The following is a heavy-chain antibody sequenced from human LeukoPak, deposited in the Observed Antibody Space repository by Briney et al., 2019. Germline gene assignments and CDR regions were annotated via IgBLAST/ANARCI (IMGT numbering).Heavy chain of an antibody. Sequence: GGSLRLSCAASGFPFSDYYMSWIRQAPGKGLEWVSYISSSGSTIYYADSVKGRFTISRDNAKNSLYLEMNSLRVEDTAVYYCASEERYYYDSSGYPTLDYWGQGTLVTVSS. D-gene: IGHD3-22*01. CDR1: GFPFSDYY. J-gene: IGHJ4*02. V-gene: IGHV3-11*04. CDR3: ASEERYYYDSSGYPTLDY. CDR2: ISSSGSTI.